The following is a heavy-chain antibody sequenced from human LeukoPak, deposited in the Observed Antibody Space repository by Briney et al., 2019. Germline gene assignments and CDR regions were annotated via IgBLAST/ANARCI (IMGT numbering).Heavy chain of an antibody. D-gene: IGHD2-2*01. CDR2: ISGSGGST. J-gene: IGHJ4*02. CDR3: AKGSVPAACFDY. V-gene: IGHV3-23*01. CDR1: GFTFSSYA. Sequence: GGSLRLSCAASGFTFSSYAMSWVRQAPGKGLEWVSAISGSGGSTYYADFVKGRFTVSRDNSKNTLYLQMNSLRAEDTAVYYCAKGSVPAACFDYWGQGTLVTVSS.